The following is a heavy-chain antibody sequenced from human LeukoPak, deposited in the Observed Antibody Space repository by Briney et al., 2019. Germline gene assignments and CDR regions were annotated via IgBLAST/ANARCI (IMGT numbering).Heavy chain of an antibody. D-gene: IGHD3-22*01. Sequence: GASVKISCKASGYTFTDHYMHWVQQAPGKGLEWMGGFDPEDGETIYAQKFQGRVTMTEDTSTDTAYMELSSLRSEDTAVYYCATGTSDSSYAFDIWGQGTMVTVSS. CDR3: ATGTSDSSYAFDI. V-gene: IGHV1-69-2*01. J-gene: IGHJ3*02. CDR2: FDPEDGET. CDR1: GYTFTDHY.